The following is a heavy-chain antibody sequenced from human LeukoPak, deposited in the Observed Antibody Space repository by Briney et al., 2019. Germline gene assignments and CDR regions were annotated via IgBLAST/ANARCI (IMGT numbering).Heavy chain of an antibody. J-gene: IGHJ4*02. Sequence: GGSLRLSCAASGFTFSSYSMNWVRQAPGKGLEWISSISSSSSYIYYADSVKGRFTISRDNAKSSLYLQMNSLRAEDTAVYYCARADGSGSYYFGPLDHWGQGTLVTVSS. CDR1: GFTFSSYS. CDR3: ARADGSGSYYFGPLDH. CDR2: ISSSSSYI. V-gene: IGHV3-21*01. D-gene: IGHD3-10*01.